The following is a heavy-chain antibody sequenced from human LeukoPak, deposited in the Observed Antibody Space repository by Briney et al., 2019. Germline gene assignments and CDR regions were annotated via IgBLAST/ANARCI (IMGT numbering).Heavy chain of an antibody. CDR3: ARDEYDYYYYYGMDV. V-gene: IGHV3-21*01. CDR1: GFTFSSYS. Sequence: PGGSLRLSCAASGFTFSSYSMNWVRQAPGKGLEWVSSISSSSSYIYYADSVKGRFTISRDNAKNSLYLQMNSLRAEDTAVYYCARDEYDYYYYYGMDVWGQGTTVTVSS. J-gene: IGHJ6*02. D-gene: IGHD2/OR15-2a*01. CDR2: ISSSSSYI.